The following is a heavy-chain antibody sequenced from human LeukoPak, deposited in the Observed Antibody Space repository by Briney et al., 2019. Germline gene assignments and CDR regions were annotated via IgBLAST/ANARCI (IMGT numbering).Heavy chain of an antibody. CDR1: GGSISSYC. J-gene: IGHJ6*03. CDR2: IYYSGST. CDR3: ARGGQYYYDTLVSMDV. D-gene: IGHD3-22*01. Sequence: PSETLSLTCTVSGGSISSYCWSWIRQPPGKGLEWIGYIYYSGSTNYNPSLKSRVTISVDTSKNQFSLKLSSVTAADTAVYYCARGGQYYYDTLVSMDVWGKGTTVTVSS. V-gene: IGHV4-59*01.